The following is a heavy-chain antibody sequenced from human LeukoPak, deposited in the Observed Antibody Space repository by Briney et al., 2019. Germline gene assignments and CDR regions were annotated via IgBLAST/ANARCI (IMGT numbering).Heavy chain of an antibody. CDR1: GGTFSSYA. J-gene: IGHJ4*02. D-gene: IGHD2-2*02. V-gene: IGHV1-69*13. Sequence: SVKVSCKASGGTFSSYAISWVRQAPGQGLEWMGGIIPIFGTANYAQKFQGRVTITADESTSTAYMELSSLRSEDTAVYYCARYCSSTSCYKEGDYWGQGTLVTVSS. CDR2: IIPIFGTA. CDR3: ARYCSSTSCYKEGDY.